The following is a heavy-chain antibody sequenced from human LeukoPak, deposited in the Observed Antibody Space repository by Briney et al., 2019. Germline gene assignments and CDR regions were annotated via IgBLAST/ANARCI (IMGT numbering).Heavy chain of an antibody. V-gene: IGHV7-4-1*02. J-gene: IGHJ4*02. D-gene: IGHD3-10*01. CDR3: ASLLEGVTMVRGVTRDY. CDR1: GCTFTSYA. Sequence: ASVKVSCKASGCTFTSYAMNWVRQAPGQGLEWMGWINTNTGNPTYAQGFTGRFVFSLDTSVSTAYLQISSLKAEDTAVYYCASLLEGVTMVRGVTRDYWGQGTLVTVSS. CDR2: INTNTGNP.